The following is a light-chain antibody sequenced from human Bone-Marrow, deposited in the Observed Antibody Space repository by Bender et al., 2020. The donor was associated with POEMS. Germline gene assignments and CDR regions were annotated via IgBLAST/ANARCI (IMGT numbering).Light chain of an antibody. Sequence: QSALTQPASVSGSPGQSITISCTGTSRDIGGYNYVSWYQQHPGKAPELMIYEVTKRPSRVSNRFSGSKSGNTASLTISGLQAEDEADYYCLSYAGSLRVFGGGTKLTVL. CDR2: EVT. CDR3: LSYAGSLRV. CDR1: SRDIGGYNY. J-gene: IGLJ3*02. V-gene: IGLV2-14*01.